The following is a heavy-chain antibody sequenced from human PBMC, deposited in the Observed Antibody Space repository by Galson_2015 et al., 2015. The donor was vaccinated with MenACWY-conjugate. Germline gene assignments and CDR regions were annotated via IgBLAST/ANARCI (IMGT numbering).Heavy chain of an antibody. CDR2: ISDSGAAT. CDR3: AKDVYVDV. CDR1: GFTFRQYA. V-gene: IGHV3-23*01. Sequence: SLRLPCAVSGFTFRQYAMSWVRQAPGTGLEWVAIISDSGAATHYIDSVKGRFTISRDNSKNTLYLQMSRLRAEDTALYYCAKDVYVDVWGKGTTVSVSS. J-gene: IGHJ6*03.